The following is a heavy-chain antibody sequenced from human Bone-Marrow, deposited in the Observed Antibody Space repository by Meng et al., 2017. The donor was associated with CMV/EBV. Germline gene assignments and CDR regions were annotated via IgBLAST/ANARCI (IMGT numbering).Heavy chain of an antibody. V-gene: IGHV3-30*04. D-gene: IGHD2-15*01. J-gene: IGHJ4*02. Sequence: GESLKISCAASGFTFSSYAMSWVRQAPGKGLEWVAVISYDGSNKYYADSVKGRFTISRDNSKNTLYLQMNSLRAEDTAVYYCARGLVVVAAIARDYWGQGTLVTFSS. CDR3: ARGLVVVAAIARDY. CDR1: GFTFSSYA. CDR2: ISYDGSNK.